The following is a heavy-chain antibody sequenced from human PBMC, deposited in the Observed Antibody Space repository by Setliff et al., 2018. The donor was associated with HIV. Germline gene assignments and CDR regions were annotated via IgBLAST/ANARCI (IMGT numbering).Heavy chain of an antibody. Sequence: GGSLRLSCAASGFSFSSYAMSWVRQAPGKGLVWVSRINSDGSSTSYADSVKGRFTISRDNAKNTLYLQMNSLRVEDTAVYYCVRDNGLYNLDYWGQGTLVTVSS. D-gene: IGHD3-16*01. CDR2: INSDGSST. J-gene: IGHJ4*02. V-gene: IGHV3-74*01. CDR3: VRDNGLYNLDY. CDR1: GFSFSSYA.